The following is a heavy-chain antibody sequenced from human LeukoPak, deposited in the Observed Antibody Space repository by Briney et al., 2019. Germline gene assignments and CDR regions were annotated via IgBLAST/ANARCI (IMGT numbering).Heavy chain of an antibody. Sequence: PSETLSLTCTVSGGSVTSGIYYWNWIRQPAGKGLEWIGRIYTSGATNYNPSLNSRLIISIDTSTNQVSLKLTSVTAADTGLYYCASTRWPRDANFDYWGQGTLVTVSS. V-gene: IGHV4-61*02. J-gene: IGHJ4*02. CDR1: GGSVTSGIYY. CDR3: ASTRWPRDANFDY. CDR2: IYTSGAT. D-gene: IGHD2-15*01.